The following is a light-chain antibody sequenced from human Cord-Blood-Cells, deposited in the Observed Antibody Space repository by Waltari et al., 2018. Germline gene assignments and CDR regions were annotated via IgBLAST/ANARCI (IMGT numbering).Light chain of an antibody. CDR3: CSYAGSYTFV. CDR2: DVS. CDR1: SSDVGGSNY. J-gene: IGLJ3*02. Sequence: QSALTPPRSVSGSPGQSVTISCTGTSSDVGGSNYVSWYQQHPGKAPKLMIYDVSKRPSGVPDRFSGSKSGNTASLTISGLQAEDEADYYCCSYAGSYTFVFGGGTKLTVL. V-gene: IGLV2-11*01.